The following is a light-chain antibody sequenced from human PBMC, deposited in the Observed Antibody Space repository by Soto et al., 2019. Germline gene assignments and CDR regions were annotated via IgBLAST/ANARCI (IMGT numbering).Light chain of an antibody. J-gene: IGKJ4*01. CDR1: QSVSTY. CDR3: QQYGSSSS. Sequence: EVVLTQSPATMSLYPGEGATLSCRASQSVSTYLAWYQQKPGQAPRLLIFEASKRATGIPDRISGSGSGTDFTLTISRLEPEDFAVYYCQQYGSSSSFGGGTKVEIK. V-gene: IGKV3-20*01. CDR2: EAS.